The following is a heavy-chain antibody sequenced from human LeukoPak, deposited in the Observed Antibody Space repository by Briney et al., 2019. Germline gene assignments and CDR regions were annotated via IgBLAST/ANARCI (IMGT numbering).Heavy chain of an antibody. CDR1: GFTFGDYA. J-gene: IGHJ3*02. CDR2: INWNGGST. Sequence: GGSLRLSCTASGFTFGDYAISWVRHAPGKGLEWVSAINWNGGSTAYADSVKGRFTISRDNAENSLYLQMNSLRAEDTALYHCARGVGLGLEDAFDIWGQGTMVTVSS. D-gene: IGHD3-16*01. V-gene: IGHV3-20*01. CDR3: ARGVGLGLEDAFDI.